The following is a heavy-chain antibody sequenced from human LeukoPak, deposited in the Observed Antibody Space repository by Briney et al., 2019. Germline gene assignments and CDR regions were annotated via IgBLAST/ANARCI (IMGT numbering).Heavy chain of an antibody. CDR1: GGSFSGYY. CDR3: ARGRSRIFQH. CDR2: INHSGST. Sequence: SETLSLTCAVYGGSFSGYYWSWIRQPPGKGLEWNGEINHSGSTNYNPSLKSRVTISVDTSKNQFSLKLSSVTAADTAVYYCARGRSRIFQHWGQGTLVTVSS. J-gene: IGHJ1*01. V-gene: IGHV4-34*01.